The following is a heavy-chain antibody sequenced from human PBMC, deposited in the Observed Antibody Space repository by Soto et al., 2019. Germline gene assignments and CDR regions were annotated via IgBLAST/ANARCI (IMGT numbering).Heavy chain of an antibody. CDR2: ISGSGGRT. CDR3: AKDSYGDYADWFDP. J-gene: IGHJ5*02. V-gene: IGHV3-23*01. D-gene: IGHD4-17*01. CDR1: GFTFSSYA. Sequence: EVQLLESGGGLVQPGGSLRLSCAASGFTFSSYAMSWVRQAPGKGLEWASAISGSGGRTYYADSVKGRFTISRDNAKNTLYLQMNSLRAEDTAVYYCAKDSYGDYADWFDPGGQGTLVTVSP.